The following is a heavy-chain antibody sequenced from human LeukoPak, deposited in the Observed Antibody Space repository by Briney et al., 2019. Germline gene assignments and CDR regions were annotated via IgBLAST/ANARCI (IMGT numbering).Heavy chain of an antibody. CDR2: INCDGGRT. D-gene: IGHD3-10*01. V-gene: IGHV3-23*01. J-gene: IGHJ6*04. CDR1: GFTFSNSA. CDR3: AKDIKGTNYCYYGMGA. Sequence: PGGSLRLSCAASGFTFSNSAMTWVRQAPGKGLDWVSAINCDGGRTYHADSVKGRFTISRDNSKNTLYLQMNSLRVEDTAVYYCAKDIKGTNYCYYGMGAWGKGTTVTVSS.